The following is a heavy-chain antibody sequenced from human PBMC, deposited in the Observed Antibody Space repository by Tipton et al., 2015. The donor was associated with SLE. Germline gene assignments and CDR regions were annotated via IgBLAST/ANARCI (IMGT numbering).Heavy chain of an antibody. CDR2: VSAHGNT. D-gene: IGHD1-26*01. J-gene: IGHJ6*03. CDR3: ARDCQVPSGAWDFYYYMDV. Sequence: QLVQSGAEVKKPGAAVKVSCKTSGYTFTKYGITWVRQAPGQGPEWMGWVSAHGNTNYAQKFQARVTMTTDASTTAAYMELRRLTSNDTAVYYCARDCQVPSGAWDFYYYMDVWGRGTTVTVSS. V-gene: IGHV1-18*01. CDR1: GYTFTKYG.